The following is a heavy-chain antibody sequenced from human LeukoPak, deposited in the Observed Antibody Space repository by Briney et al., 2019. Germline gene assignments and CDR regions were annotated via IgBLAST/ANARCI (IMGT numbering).Heavy chain of an antibody. V-gene: IGHV4-4*02. CDR3: ACHSGWSGPSE. D-gene: IGHD6-19*01. Sequence: SGTLSLTCAVSGDSISSDKWWSWVRQPPGKGLEYIGEFHQSVSTNYNPSLKSRLTISVDKSKNHFSLKLSSVTAADTAVYYCACHSGWSGPSEWGQGTLVTVSS. J-gene: IGHJ4*02. CDR1: GDSISSDKW. CDR2: FHQSVST.